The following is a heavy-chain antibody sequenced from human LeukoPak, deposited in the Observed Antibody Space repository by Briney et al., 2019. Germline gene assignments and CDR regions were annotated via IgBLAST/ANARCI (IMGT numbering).Heavy chain of an antibody. CDR1: GYSFTNYW. V-gene: IGHV5-51*01. Sequence: GESLKISCKGSGYSFTNYWIGWVRQMPGKGLEWMGIIYPGDSDTRYSPSFQGQVTISADKSISTAYLQWSSLKASDTAMYYCARGEYPGIAAAGTRGVDYWGQGTLVTVSS. J-gene: IGHJ4*02. D-gene: IGHD6-13*01. CDR3: ARGEYPGIAAAGTRGVDY. CDR2: IYPGDSDT.